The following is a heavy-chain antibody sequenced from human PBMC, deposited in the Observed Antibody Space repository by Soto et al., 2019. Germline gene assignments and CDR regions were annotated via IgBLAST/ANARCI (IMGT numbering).Heavy chain of an antibody. CDR2: IRSKANSYAT. D-gene: IGHD2-21*01. V-gene: IGHV3-73*01. Sequence: EVQLVESGGGLVQPGGSLKLSCAASGFTFSGSAMHWVRQASGKGLEWVGRIRSKANSYATAYAASVKGRFTISRDDSKQTAYLQMNSLKTEDTAVYYCTRLASYYYGMDVWGQGTTVTVSS. J-gene: IGHJ6*02. CDR1: GFTFSGSA. CDR3: TRLASYYYGMDV.